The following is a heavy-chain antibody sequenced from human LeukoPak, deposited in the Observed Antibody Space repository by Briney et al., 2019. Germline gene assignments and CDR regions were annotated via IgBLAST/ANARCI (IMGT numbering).Heavy chain of an antibody. CDR1: GFTFSSYS. Sequence: GGSLRLSCAASGFTFSSYSMKWVRQAPGKGLEWVSSISSSSSYIYYADSAKGRFTISRDNAKNSLYLQMNSLRAEDTAVYYCARDSSGYSYGLTFDAFDIWGQGTMVTVSS. J-gene: IGHJ3*02. D-gene: IGHD5-18*01. V-gene: IGHV3-21*01. CDR3: ARDSSGYSYGLTFDAFDI. CDR2: ISSSSSYI.